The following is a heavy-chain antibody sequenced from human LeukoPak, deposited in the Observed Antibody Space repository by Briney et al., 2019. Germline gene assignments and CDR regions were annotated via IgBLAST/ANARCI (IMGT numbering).Heavy chain of an antibody. CDR3: ARWAYYYDSSGSGRAFDI. D-gene: IGHD3-22*01. CDR2: INHSGST. V-gene: IGHV4-34*01. J-gene: IGHJ3*02. CDR1: GGSFSGYY. Sequence: SETLSLNCAVYGGSFSGYYWSWIRQPPGKGLEWIGEINHSGSTNYNPSLKSRVTISVDTSKNQFSLKLSSVTAADTAVYYCARWAYYYDSSGSGRAFDIWGQGTMVTVSS.